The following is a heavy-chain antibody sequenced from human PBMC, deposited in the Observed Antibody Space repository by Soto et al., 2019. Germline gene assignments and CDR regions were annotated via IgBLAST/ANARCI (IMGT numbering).Heavy chain of an antibody. CDR2: IYYSGST. V-gene: IGHV4-30-4*01. CDR3: ARLEGLATISYYFDF. CDR1: GGSISSGDYY. D-gene: IGHD5-12*01. Sequence: SETLSLTCTVSGGSISSGDYYWRWIRQPPGKGLVWIGYIYYSGSTYYNPSLESRVTISVDKSKSQFSLKLNSVTAADSAVYFCARLEGLATISYYFDFWGPGALVTVSS. J-gene: IGHJ4*02.